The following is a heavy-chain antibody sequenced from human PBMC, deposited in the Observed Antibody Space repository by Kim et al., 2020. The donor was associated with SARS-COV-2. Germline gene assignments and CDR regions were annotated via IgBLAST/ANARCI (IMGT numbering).Heavy chain of an antibody. CDR3: ARITAAGLGADY. D-gene: IGHD6-13*01. V-gene: IGHV2-70*11. Sequence: SGPTLVNPTQTLTLTCTFSGFPLSTSGMCVSWIRQPPGKALEWLARIDWDDDKYYSTSLKTRLTISKDTSKNQVVLTMTNMDPVDTATYYCARITAAGLGADYWGQGTLVTVSS. CDR1: GFPLSTSGMC. CDR2: IDWDDDK. J-gene: IGHJ4*02.